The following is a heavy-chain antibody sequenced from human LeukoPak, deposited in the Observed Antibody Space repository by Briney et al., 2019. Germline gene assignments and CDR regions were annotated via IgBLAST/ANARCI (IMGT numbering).Heavy chain of an antibody. D-gene: IGHD3-3*01. CDR3: ARHGRFYDAFDI. V-gene: IGHV1-2*06. Sequence: ASVKVSCKASGYTFTSYGISWVRQAPGQGLEWMGRINPNSGGTNYAQKFQGRVTMTRDTSISTAYLDLSRLRSDDTAVYYCARHGRFYDAFDIWGQGTMVTVSS. J-gene: IGHJ3*02. CDR2: INPNSGGT. CDR1: GYTFTSYG.